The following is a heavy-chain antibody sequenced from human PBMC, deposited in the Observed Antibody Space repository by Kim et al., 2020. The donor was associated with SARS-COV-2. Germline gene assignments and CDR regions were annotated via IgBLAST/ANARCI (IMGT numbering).Heavy chain of an antibody. J-gene: IGHJ4*02. Sequence: DNKKDSRNFQGRGTITRDQSASTAYMELSSLRSEDTAVYYCARGSGWAFDYWGQGTLVTVAS. V-gene: IGHV1-3*01. CDR2: DNK. CDR3: ARGSGWAFDY. D-gene: IGHD6-19*01.